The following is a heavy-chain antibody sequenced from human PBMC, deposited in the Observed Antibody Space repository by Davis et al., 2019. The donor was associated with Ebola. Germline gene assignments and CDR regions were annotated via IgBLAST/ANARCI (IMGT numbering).Heavy chain of an antibody. CDR2: ISSSSSYI. CDR1: GFTFSSYS. J-gene: IGHJ4*02. Sequence: PGGSLRLSCAASGFTFSSYSMNWVRQAPGKGLEWVSSISSSSSYIYYADSVKGRFTISRDNAKDSLYLQMNSLKTEDTAVYYCTRDTTTCSSTSCSGDYWGQGTLVTVSS. V-gene: IGHV3-21*03. CDR3: TRDTTTCSSTSCSGDY. D-gene: IGHD2-2*01.